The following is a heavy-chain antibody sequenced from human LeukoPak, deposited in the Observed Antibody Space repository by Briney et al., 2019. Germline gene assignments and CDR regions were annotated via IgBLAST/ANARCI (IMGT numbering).Heavy chain of an antibody. Sequence: ASVKVSCKASGYTFTSYGISWVRQAPGQGLEWMGWISAYNGNTNYAQKLQGRVTMTTDASTSTAYMELRSLRSDDTAVYYCARVRELSAMVRGVIDYWGQGTLVTVSS. CDR2: ISAYNGNT. CDR3: ARVRELSAMVRGVIDY. D-gene: IGHD3-10*01. V-gene: IGHV1-18*01. J-gene: IGHJ4*02. CDR1: GYTFTSYG.